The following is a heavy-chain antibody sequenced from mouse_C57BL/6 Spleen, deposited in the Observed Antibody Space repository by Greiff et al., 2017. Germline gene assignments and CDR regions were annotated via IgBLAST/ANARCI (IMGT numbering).Heavy chain of an antibody. V-gene: IGHV1-55*01. CDR3: AVGGGNSYDWYFDV. Sequence: QVQLQQSGAELVKPGASVKMSCKASGYTFTSYWITWVKQRPGQGLEWIGDIYPGSGSTNYNEKFKSKATLTVDTSSSTAYMQLSSLTSEDSAVYYCAVGGGNSYDWYFDVWGTGTTVTVSS. CDR2: IYPGSGST. CDR1: GYTFTSYW. J-gene: IGHJ1*03. D-gene: IGHD1-1*01.